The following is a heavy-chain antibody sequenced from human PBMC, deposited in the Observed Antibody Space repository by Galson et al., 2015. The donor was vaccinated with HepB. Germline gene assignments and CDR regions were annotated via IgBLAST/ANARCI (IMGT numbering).Heavy chain of an antibody. D-gene: IGHD6-13*01. CDR2: ISGSGGST. CDR3: ARDVVGAAAGDPLGLFDY. Sequence: SLRLSCAASGFTFSSYAMSWVRQAPGKGLEWVSAISGSGGSTYYADSVKGRFTISRDNSKNTLYLQMNSLRAEDTAVYYCARDVVGAAAGDPLGLFDYWGQGTLVTVSS. V-gene: IGHV3-23*01. CDR1: GFTFSSYA. J-gene: IGHJ4*02.